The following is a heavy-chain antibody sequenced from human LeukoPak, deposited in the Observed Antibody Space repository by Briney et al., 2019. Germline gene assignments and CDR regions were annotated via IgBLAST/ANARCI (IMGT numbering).Heavy chain of an antibody. CDR1: GGSVSSGSYY. D-gene: IGHD6-13*01. V-gene: IGHV4-61*01. CDR2: VYYSGST. Sequence: SETLSLTCTVSGGSVSSGSYYWSWIRQPPGKGLEWIGYVYYSGSTNYNPSLKSRVTISVDTSKNQFSLKLSSVTAADTAVYYCASGAAAGTNDYWGQGTLVTVSS. J-gene: IGHJ4*02. CDR3: ASGAAAGTNDY.